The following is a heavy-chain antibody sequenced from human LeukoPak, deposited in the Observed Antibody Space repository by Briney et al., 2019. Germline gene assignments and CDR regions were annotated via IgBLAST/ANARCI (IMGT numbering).Heavy chain of an antibody. CDR3: AKDRETTSSATFEY. V-gene: IGHV3-30*18. Sequence: HPGGSLRLSCAASGFTFSSYAMHCVRQAPGKGLEWVAFIAEDGSNEKYTDSVKGRFTISRDNSNNTLYLRMNSLRAEDTGVYYYAKDRETTSSATFEYWGPGNLVTVSS. CDR1: GFTFSSYA. CDR2: IAEDGSNE. D-gene: IGHD2-15*01. J-gene: IGHJ4*01.